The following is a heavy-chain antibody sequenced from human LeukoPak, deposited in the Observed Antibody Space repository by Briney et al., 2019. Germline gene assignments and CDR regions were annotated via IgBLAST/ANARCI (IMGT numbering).Heavy chain of an antibody. D-gene: IGHD3-3*01. CDR1: GFTFSNYW. V-gene: IGHV3-74*01. J-gene: IGHJ5*02. CDR3: VRATISGVVSPYWFDP. CDR2: INTDGSTP. Sequence: GGSLRLSCGASGFTFSNYWMHWFGQPPGKGLVWVSRINTDGSTPSYGGCVKGRFTISRDNAKNTVYLQMNSLGTEDTAVYYCVRATISGVVSPYWFDPWGKGTLATVS.